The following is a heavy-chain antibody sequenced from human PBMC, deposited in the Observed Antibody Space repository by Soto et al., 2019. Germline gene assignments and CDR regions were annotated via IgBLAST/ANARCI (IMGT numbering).Heavy chain of an antibody. D-gene: IGHD1-26*01. CDR3: ARGGSWYSHGCDEY. Sequence: QVQLVQSGAEVKKPGASVKVSCKASGYNFTSYAMHWVRQAPGQGLEWMGWVNTDNGNTKYPQKFQDRVTIFWDRSATTAYMDLSSLRSEDTAVYYCARGGSWYSHGCDEYWGQGTQVTVSS. V-gene: IGHV1-3*04. CDR2: VNTDNGNT. J-gene: IGHJ4*02. CDR1: GYNFTSYA.